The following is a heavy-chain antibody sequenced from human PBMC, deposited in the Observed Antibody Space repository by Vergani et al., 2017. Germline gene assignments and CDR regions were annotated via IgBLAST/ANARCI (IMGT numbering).Heavy chain of an antibody. J-gene: IGHJ4*02. CDR3: ARAPIRGYSYGGWEALDY. V-gene: IGHV4-39*07. CDR2: IYYSGST. CDR1: GGSISSSSYY. Sequence: QLQLQESGPGLVKPSETLSLTCTVSGGSISSSSYYWGWIRQPPGKGLEWIGYIYYSGSTYYNPSLKSRVTISVDTSKNQFSLKLSSVTAADTAVYYCARAPIRGYSYGGWEALDYWGQGTLVTVSS. D-gene: IGHD5-18*01.